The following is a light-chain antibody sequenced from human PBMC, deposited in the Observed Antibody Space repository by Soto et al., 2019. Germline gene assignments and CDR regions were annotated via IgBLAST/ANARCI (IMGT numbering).Light chain of an antibody. J-gene: IGKJ5*01. Sequence: EIVMTQSPAALSVSPGERATLSCRAILSVSSDLAWYQQKPGQAPRLLIYGASSRATGIPDRFSGSGSGTDFTLTISRLEPEDFAVYYCQQYGSSPPSSTFGQGTRLEI. CDR3: QQYGSSPPSST. V-gene: IGKV3-20*01. CDR1: LSVSSD. CDR2: GAS.